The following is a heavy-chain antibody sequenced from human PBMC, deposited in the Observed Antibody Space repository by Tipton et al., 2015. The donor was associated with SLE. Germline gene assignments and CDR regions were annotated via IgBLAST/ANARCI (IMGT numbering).Heavy chain of an antibody. Sequence: RSLRLSCAASGFTFSSYGMHWVRQAPGKGLEWVAVIWYDGSNKYYADSVKGRFTISRDNSKNTLYLQMNSLRPEDTAVYYCAKGDSGYDYWGQGTLVTVSS. J-gene: IGHJ4*02. CDR3: AKGDSGYDY. V-gene: IGHV3-33*06. CDR1: GFTFSSYG. D-gene: IGHD5-12*01. CDR2: IWYDGSNK.